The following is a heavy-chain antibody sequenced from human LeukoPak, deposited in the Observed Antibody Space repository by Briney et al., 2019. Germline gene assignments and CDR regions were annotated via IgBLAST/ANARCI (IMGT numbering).Heavy chain of an antibody. CDR3: ARPNYYDSSGSMEYDAFDI. J-gene: IGHJ3*02. Sequence: SVKVSCKASGYTFTSYAISWVRQAPGQGLEWMGGIIPIFGTANYAQKFQGRVTITTDESTSTAYMELSSLRSEDTAVYYCARPNYYDSSGSMEYDAFDIWGQGTMVTVSS. V-gene: IGHV1-69*05. CDR2: IIPIFGTA. D-gene: IGHD3-22*01. CDR1: GYTFTSYA.